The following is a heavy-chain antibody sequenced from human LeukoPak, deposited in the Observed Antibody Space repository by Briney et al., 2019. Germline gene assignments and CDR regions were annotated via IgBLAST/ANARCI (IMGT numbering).Heavy chain of an antibody. J-gene: IGHJ4*02. CDR3: SSQLGGTTFH. D-gene: IGHD1-1*01. CDR2: VHYSGIT. Sequence: SETLSLTCTVSGASISSYYWSWIRQPPGQGLEWIGYVHYSGITDYYPSLQSRVTISLDTSKSQFSLKLSSVTAADTAVYYCSSQLGGTTFHWGQGTLVTVSS. CDR1: GASISSYY. V-gene: IGHV4-59*03.